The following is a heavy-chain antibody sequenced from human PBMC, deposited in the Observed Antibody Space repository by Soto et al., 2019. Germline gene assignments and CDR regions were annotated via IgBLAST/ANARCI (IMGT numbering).Heavy chain of an antibody. D-gene: IGHD4-17*01. V-gene: IGHV4-59*03. J-gene: IGHJ2*01. CDR3: AYGDHRDLHFFPTRRSSDL. Sequence: WIRQSPGKGLEYIGYIHNGGSTNYNPSLKSRVIISVDTSKNQFSLKLTSVTAADTAVFYCAYGDHRDLHFFPTRRSSDL. CDR2: IHNGGST.